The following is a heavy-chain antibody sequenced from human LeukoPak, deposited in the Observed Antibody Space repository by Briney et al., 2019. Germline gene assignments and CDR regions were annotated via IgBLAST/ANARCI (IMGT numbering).Heavy chain of an antibody. CDR1: GGSFSDYS. J-gene: IGHJ5*02. CDR2: INHSGST. D-gene: IGHD3-10*01. V-gene: IGHV4-34*01. Sequence: SETLSLTCTVSGGSFSDYSWTWIRQPPGKGLEWIGEINHSGSTNYNPSLKSGVTISVDTSKNQFSLKLSFVTAADTAVYYCARTRITMVRGVIRCWFDPWGQGTQVTVSS. CDR3: ARTRITMVRGVIRCWFDP.